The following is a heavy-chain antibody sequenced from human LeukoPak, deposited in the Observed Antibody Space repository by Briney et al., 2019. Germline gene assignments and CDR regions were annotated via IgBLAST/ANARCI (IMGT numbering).Heavy chain of an antibody. CDR3: ARARYCSGGSCYAEY. CDR2: IYPDDSDT. CDR1: GYTFISYW. J-gene: IGHJ4*02. D-gene: IGHD2-15*01. V-gene: IGHV5-51*01. Sequence: GESLKISCKASGYTFISYWIVWVRQMPGKGLELVGIIYPDDSDTRYGPSFQGQVTISVDKSIDTAYLQWSSLKASDTAMYYCARARYCSGGSCYAEYWGQGTLVTVSS.